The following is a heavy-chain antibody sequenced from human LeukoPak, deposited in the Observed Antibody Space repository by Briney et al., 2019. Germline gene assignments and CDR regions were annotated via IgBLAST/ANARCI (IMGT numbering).Heavy chain of an antibody. CDR2: MNPNSGNT. D-gene: IGHD2-15*01. V-gene: IGHV1-8*01. Sequence: ASVKVSCKASGYTFTSYDINWVGQATGQGLEWMGWMNPNSGNTGYAQKFQGRVTMTRNTSISTAYMELSSLRSEDTAVYYCARGPHYCSGGSCPTFFYYYYGMDVWGQGTTVTVSS. CDR1: GYTFTSYD. CDR3: ARGPHYCSGGSCPTFFYYYYGMDV. J-gene: IGHJ6*02.